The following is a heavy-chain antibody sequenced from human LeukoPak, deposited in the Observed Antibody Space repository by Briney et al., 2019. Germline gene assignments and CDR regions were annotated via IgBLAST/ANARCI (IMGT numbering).Heavy chain of an antibody. CDR1: GYTFTSYA. Sequence: ASVKVSSKASGYTFTSYAMHWVRQAPGQRLEWMGWINAGNGNTKYSQKFQGRVTITRDTSASTAYMELSSLRSEDTAVYYCARDLYGDYDYYYYGMDVWGKGTTVTVSS. V-gene: IGHV1-3*01. J-gene: IGHJ6*04. CDR2: INAGNGNT. CDR3: ARDLYGDYDYYYYGMDV. D-gene: IGHD4-17*01.